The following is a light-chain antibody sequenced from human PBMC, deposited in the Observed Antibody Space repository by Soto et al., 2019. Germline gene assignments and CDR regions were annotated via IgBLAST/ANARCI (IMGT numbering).Light chain of an antibody. CDR3: SSYTSSSRDVV. CDR1: NSDVGGYDY. V-gene: IGLV2-14*01. CDR2: EVS. Sequence: QSVLTQPASVSGSPGRSITISCTGTNSDVGGYDYVSWYQHHPGKDPKLMIYEVSNRPSGVSNRFSGSKSGNTASLTISGLQAEDEADYYCSSYTSSSRDVVFGGGTKVTVL. J-gene: IGLJ2*01.